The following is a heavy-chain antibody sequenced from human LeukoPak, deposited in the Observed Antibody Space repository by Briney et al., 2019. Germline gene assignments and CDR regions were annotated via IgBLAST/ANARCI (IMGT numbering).Heavy chain of an antibody. J-gene: IGHJ6*02. CDR2: INLNTGVT. Sequence: ASVKVSCKASGYTFTGYYMHWVGQAPGQGLEWMGWINLNTGVTNYAQKFQGRVTLTRDTSIITAYMELTRLRSDDTAMYYCARDRTTVTTGYYGMDVWGQGTTLTVSS. CDR1: GYTFTGYY. V-gene: IGHV1-2*02. D-gene: IGHD4-17*01. CDR3: ARDRTTVTTGYYGMDV.